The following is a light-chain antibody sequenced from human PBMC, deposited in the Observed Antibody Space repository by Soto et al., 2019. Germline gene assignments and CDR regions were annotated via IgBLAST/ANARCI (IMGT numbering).Light chain of an antibody. CDR2: EVS. CDR1: SSDIGGYNY. Sequence: QSVLTQPASVSGSPGQSITISCTGTSSDIGGYNYVSWYQQHPGKAPKFIISEVSNRPSGVSTRFSGSKSGNTAFLIISGLQAEDEADYYCSSYTSSSTLYVFGTGTKVTVL. CDR3: SSYTSSSTLYV. J-gene: IGLJ1*01. V-gene: IGLV2-14*01.